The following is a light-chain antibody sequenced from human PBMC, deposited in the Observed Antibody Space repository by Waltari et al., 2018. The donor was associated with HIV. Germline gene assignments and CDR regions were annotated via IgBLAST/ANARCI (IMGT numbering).Light chain of an antibody. CDR2: DTS. V-gene: IGLV7-46*01. CDR1: TAAVTSGHP. J-gene: IGLJ3*02. Sequence: QAVVTQEPSLTVSPGGTVTLTCGYSTAAVTSGHPPYWFQQRPGQAPRTLIHDTSNKQSRTRARCAGDLLGGEAARTLSGAPPEDEAEYYCLLAYGRPRVFRGETKLTVL. CDR3: LLAYGRPRV.